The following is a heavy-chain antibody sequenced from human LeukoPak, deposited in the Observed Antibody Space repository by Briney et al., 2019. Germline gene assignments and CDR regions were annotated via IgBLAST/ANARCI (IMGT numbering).Heavy chain of an antibody. CDR2: INHSGGT. CDR3: ARGYSYGPNGKKSRRNPYYYYYMDV. V-gene: IGHV4-34*01. J-gene: IGHJ6*03. CDR1: GGSFSGYY. D-gene: IGHD5-18*01. Sequence: SETLSLTCAVYGGSFSGYYWSRIRQPPGKGLEWIGEINHSGGTNYNPSLKSRVTISVDTSKNQFSLKLSSVTAADTAVYYCARGYSYGPNGKKSRRNPYYYYYMDVWGKGTTVTVSS.